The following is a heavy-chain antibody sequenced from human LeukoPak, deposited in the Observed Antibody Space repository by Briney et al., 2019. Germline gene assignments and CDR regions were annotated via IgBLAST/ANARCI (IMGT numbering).Heavy chain of an antibody. J-gene: IGHJ6*04. V-gene: IGHV4-34*01. CDR2: INHSGST. CDR1: GGSFSGYY. CDR3: ARARGGKLLWFGGRYGMDV. D-gene: IGHD3-10*01. Sequence: PSETLSLTCAVYGGSFSGYYWSWIRQPPGKGLERIGEINHSGSTNYNPSLTSRVTISVDTSKNQFSLKLSSVTAAGTAVYYCARARGGKLLWFGGRYGMDVWGKGTTVTVSS.